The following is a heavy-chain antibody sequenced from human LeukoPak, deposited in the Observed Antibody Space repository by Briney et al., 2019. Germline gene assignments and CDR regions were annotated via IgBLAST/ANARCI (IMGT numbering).Heavy chain of an antibody. J-gene: IGHJ4*02. CDR2: ISHSGST. CDR1: GGSFSGYY. Sequence: SETLSLTCAVYGGSFSGYYWSWIRQPPGKGLEWIGEISHSGSTNYNPSLKSRVTISVDTSKNQFSLKLSSVTAADTAVYYCARHRGQQDDYWGQGTLVTVSS. CDR3: ARHRGQQDDY. V-gene: IGHV4-34*01.